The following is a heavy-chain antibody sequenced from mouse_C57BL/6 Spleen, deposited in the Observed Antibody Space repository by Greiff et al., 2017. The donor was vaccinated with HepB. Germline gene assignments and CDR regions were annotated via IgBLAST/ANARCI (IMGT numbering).Heavy chain of an antibody. CDR3: ARQFGGGYCNFSWFAY. D-gene: IGHD2-1*01. J-gene: IGHJ3*01. V-gene: IGHV5-6*01. Sequence: EVQLVESGGDLVKPGGSLKLSCAASGFTFSSYGMSWVRQTPDKRLEWVATISSGGSYTYYPDSVKGRFTISRDNATNTLYLQMSSLKSEDTAMYYCARQFGGGYCNFSWFAYWGQGTLVTVSA. CDR1: GFTFSSYG. CDR2: ISSGGSYT.